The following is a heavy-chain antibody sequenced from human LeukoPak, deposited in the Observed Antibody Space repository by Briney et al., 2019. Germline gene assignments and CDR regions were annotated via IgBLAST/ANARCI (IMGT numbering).Heavy chain of an antibody. CDR2: INASGGNT. Sequence: ASVKVSCKASGYTFTSYYIHWVRQAPGQGLEWMGIINASGGNTNYAQEFQGRVTMTRDTSTSTVYMELSSLRSEDTAVYYCARPPSYYYGMDVWGQGTTVTVSS. J-gene: IGHJ6*02. CDR3: ARPPSYYYGMDV. CDR1: GYTFTSYY. V-gene: IGHV1-46*01.